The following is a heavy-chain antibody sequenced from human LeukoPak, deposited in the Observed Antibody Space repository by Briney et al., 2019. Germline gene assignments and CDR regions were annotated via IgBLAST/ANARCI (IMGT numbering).Heavy chain of an antibody. D-gene: IGHD5-18*01. V-gene: IGHV5-51*01. J-gene: IGHJ4*02. Sequence: GESLKISCKGSGYSFTSYWIGLVRQMPGKGLEWMGIIYPGDSETRYSPSFQGQFTISADKSISTAYLQWSSLKASDTAIYYCARGKIGYSYGSYYWGQGTLVTVSS. CDR2: IYPGDSET. CDR3: ARGKIGYSYGSYY. CDR1: GYSFTSYW.